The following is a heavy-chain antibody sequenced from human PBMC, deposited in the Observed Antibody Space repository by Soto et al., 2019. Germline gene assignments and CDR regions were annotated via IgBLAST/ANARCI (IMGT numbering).Heavy chain of an antibody. V-gene: IGHV1-18*01. Sequence: ASVKVSCKASGYTFNHYYIIWVRQAPGQGLELLWWVSAWNAKTDYAEKFQGRVTMTTDTSTSTAYMEMRDLKSDDTAIYYCARDHTGGGLPPVALHWGQGTLVTVS. CDR2: VSAWNAKT. J-gene: IGHJ4*02. CDR3: ARDHTGGGLPPVALH. D-gene: IGHD2-8*02. CDR1: GYTFNHYY.